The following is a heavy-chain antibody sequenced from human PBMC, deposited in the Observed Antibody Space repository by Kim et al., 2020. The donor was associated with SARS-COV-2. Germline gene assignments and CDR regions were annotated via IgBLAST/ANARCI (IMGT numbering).Heavy chain of an antibody. J-gene: IGHJ2*01. CDR3: ARGGYGGNSPEFGYFDL. Sequence: SETLSLTCAVSGGSISSSNWWSWVRQPPGKGLEWIGEIYHSGSTNYNPSLKSRVTISVDKSKNQFSLKLSSVTAADTAVYYCARGGYGGNSPEFGYFDLWGRGTLVTVSS. CDR1: GGSISSSNW. V-gene: IGHV4-4*02. CDR2: IYHSGST. D-gene: IGHD2-21*01.